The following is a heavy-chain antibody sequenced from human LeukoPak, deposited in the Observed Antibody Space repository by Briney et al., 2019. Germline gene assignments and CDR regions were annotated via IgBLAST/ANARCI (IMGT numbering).Heavy chain of an antibody. CDR2: ISSSGSTI. Sequence: SGGSLRLSCAASGFTFSTYEMNWVRQAPGKGLEWVSYISSSGSTIYYADSVKGRFTISRDNAKNSLYLQMNSLRAEDTAVYYCARDEYYYGSGSYYRLPDAFDIWGQGTIVTVSS. J-gene: IGHJ3*02. D-gene: IGHD3-10*01. V-gene: IGHV3-48*03. CDR1: GFTFSTYE. CDR3: ARDEYYYGSGSYYRLPDAFDI.